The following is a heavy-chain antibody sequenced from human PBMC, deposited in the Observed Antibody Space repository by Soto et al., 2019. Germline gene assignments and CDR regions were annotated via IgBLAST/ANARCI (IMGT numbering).Heavy chain of an antibody. D-gene: IGHD2-8*02. V-gene: IGHV2-5*02. CDR3: ARILTATGGHFDS. CDR1: GFSLTTSGVG. J-gene: IGHJ4*02. CDR2: IFWDDDK. Sequence: SGPTLVNPTQTLTLTCSFSGFSLTTSGVGVGWVRQSPEKALEWLAPIFWDDDKRYSPSLRSRLTIAKDTSKNQVVLTLTNVEPVDTATYHCARILTATGGHFDSWGQGALVTVSS.